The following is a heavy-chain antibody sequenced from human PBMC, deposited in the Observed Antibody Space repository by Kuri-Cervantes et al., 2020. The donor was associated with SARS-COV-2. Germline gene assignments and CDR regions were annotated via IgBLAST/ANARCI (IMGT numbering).Heavy chain of an antibody. J-gene: IGHJ3*02. D-gene: IGHD6-6*01. CDR1: GGSISSGSYY. CDR3: ARFAASSSGAFDI. CDR2: IYTSGST. Sequence: SETLSLTCTVSGGSISSGSYYWSWIRQPAGKGLEWIGYIYTSGSTNYNPSLKSRVTISVDTSKNQFSLKLSSVTAADTAVYYCARFAASSSGAFDIWGQGTMVTVSS. V-gene: IGHV4-61*09.